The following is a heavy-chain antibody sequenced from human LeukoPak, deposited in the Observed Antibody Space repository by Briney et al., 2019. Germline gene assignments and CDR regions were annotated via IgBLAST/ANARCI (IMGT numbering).Heavy chain of an antibody. CDR3: ARDLRHQLLYCLDY. CDR1: GFTFSSYA. Sequence: GGSLRLSCAASGFTFSSYATSWVRQAPGKGLEWVSGISSSGAGTYYADSVKGRFTISRDNSKNTLYLQVNSLRAEDTAVYYCARDLRHQLLYCLDYWGQGTLVTVSS. J-gene: IGHJ4*02. V-gene: IGHV3-23*01. D-gene: IGHD2-2*02. CDR2: ISSSGAGT.